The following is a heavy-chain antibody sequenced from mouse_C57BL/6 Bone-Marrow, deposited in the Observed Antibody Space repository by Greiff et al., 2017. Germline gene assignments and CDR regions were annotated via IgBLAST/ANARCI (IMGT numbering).Heavy chain of an antibody. V-gene: IGHV5-4*03. D-gene: IGHD3-2*02. J-gene: IGHJ3*01. CDR3: ARGQLRLQGWLAY. Sequence: EVMLVESGGGLVKPGGSLKLSCAASGFTFSSYAMSWVRQTPEKRLEWVATISDGGSYTYYPDNVKGRFTISRDNAKNNLYLQMSHLKSEDTTMYYCARGQLRLQGWLAYWGQGTLVTVSA. CDR1: GFTFSSYA. CDR2: ISDGGSYT.